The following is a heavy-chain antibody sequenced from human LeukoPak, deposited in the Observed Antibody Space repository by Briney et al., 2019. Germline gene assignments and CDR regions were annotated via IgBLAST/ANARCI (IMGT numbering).Heavy chain of an antibody. CDR2: MNPNSGNT. J-gene: IGHJ4*02. D-gene: IGHD2-2*01. CDR1: GYTFTSYD. V-gene: IGHV1-8*01. Sequence: GASAKVSCKASGYTFTSYDINWVRQATGQGLEWMGWMNPNSGNTDYAQKFQGRVTMTRNTSISTAYMELSSLRSEDTAVYYCARGTSVVPAAVFWGQGTLVTVSS. CDR3: ARGTSVVPAAVF.